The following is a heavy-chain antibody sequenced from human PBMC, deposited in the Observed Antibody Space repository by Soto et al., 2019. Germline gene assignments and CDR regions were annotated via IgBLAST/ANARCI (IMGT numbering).Heavy chain of an antibody. CDR3: TTGDGRSVD. J-gene: IGHJ4*02. V-gene: IGHV3-15*01. Sequence: EVQLVESGGGLVEPGGSLRLSCAASGFTFSNAWMTWVRQTPRKGLEWVGRVKSNIHGGTTDYAAPVKGRFTISRDDSKSTLYLQMIFLKIEDTAVSYCTTGDGRSVDWGQGTLVTVSS. CDR2: VKSNIHGGTT. D-gene: IGHD2-21*01. CDR1: GFTFSNAW.